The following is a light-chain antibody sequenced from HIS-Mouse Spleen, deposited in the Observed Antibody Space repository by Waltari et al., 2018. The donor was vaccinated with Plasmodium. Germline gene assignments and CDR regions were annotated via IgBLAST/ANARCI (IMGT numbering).Light chain of an antibody. CDR1: QSVSSN. CDR3: QQYNNWSFT. V-gene: IGKV3-15*01. CDR2: GAS. J-gene: IGKJ3*01. Sequence: ELLMTQSPAALSLSPGERANLPCRASQSVSSNLAWYQQKPGQAPRLLIYGASTRATGIPARFSGSGSGTEFTLTISSLQSEDFAVYYCQQYNNWSFTFGPGTKVDIK.